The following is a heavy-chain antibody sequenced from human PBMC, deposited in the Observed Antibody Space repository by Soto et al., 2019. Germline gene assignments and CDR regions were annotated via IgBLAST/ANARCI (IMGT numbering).Heavy chain of an antibody. D-gene: IGHD2-2*03. J-gene: IGHJ5*02. V-gene: IGHV4-4*07. Sequence: KPSETLSLTCTVSGGSISSYYWSWIRQPAGKGLEWIGHISDSGTTNYNPSLGSRVTISVDTSRKSFSLKLSSVTAADTAVYFCARDRWMSRANWFDPWGPGTLVTVSS. CDR1: GGSISSYY. CDR2: ISDSGTT. CDR3: ARDRWMSRANWFDP.